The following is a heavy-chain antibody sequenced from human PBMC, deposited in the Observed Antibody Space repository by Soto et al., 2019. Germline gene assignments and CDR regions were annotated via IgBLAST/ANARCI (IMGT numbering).Heavy chain of an antibody. CDR2: IYDTGRT. CDR1: GDSISSGGSS. D-gene: IGHD3-22*01. V-gene: IGHV4-30-2*01. CDR3: ARGTQYYFDSSGYPTGPHSALDL. Sequence: QMQLQESGSRLVKPSQTVSLTCAVSGDSISSGGSSWNWIRQPPWKGLEWIGYIYDTGRTYYNPSLKSRVTLSGDRSKNQFSLNLTSVTAADTAGYYCARGTQYYFDSSGYPTGPHSALDLWGQGTMVTVSS. J-gene: IGHJ3*01.